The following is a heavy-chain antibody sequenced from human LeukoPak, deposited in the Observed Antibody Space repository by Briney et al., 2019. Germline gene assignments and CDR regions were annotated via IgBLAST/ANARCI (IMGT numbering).Heavy chain of an antibody. D-gene: IGHD3-10*01. Sequence: PGGSLRLSCVASGFTFSTYSMSWVRQAPGKGLEWVSAISGSGGSTYYADSVKGRFTISRDNSKNTLYLQMNSLRAEDTAVYYCAKAALRGIDMDFDYWGQGTLVTVSS. CDR3: AKAALRGIDMDFDY. J-gene: IGHJ4*02. CDR2: ISGSGGST. V-gene: IGHV3-23*01. CDR1: GFTFSTYS.